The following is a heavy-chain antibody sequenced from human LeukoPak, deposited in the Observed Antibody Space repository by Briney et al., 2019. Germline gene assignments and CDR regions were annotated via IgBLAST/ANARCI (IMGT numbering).Heavy chain of an antibody. J-gene: IGHJ5*02. CDR2: ISYDGSNK. CDR3: AKVKDPYEVLYWFDP. CDR1: GFTFSNYA. Sequence: GGSLRLSCAASGFTFSNYAMHWVRQAPGKGLKWVAVISYDGSNKYYADSLKGRFTISRDNSKNTLYLQENSLIPEDTAVYYCAKVKDPYEVLYWFDPWGQGTLVTVSS. V-gene: IGHV3-30-3*01. D-gene: IGHD2-15*01.